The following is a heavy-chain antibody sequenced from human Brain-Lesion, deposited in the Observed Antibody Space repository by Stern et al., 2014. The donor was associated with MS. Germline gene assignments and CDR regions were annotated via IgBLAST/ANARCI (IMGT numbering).Heavy chain of an antibody. CDR1: GYTLTELS. J-gene: IGHJ4*02. V-gene: IGHV1-24*01. CDR3: ATLSPGAGGNYYRHFDY. CDR2: FDPEDGET. Sequence: QVQLLQPGAEVKKPGASVKVSCKVSGYTLTELSMHWVRQAPRKGLEWMGGFDPEDGETIYAQKFQGRVTMTEDTSTDTAYMELSSLRSEDTAVYYCATLSPGAGGNYYRHFDYRGQGTLVTVSS. D-gene: IGHD1-26*01.